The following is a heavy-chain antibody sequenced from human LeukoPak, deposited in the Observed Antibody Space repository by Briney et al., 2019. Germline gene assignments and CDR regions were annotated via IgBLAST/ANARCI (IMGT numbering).Heavy chain of an antibody. V-gene: IGHV1-24*01. J-gene: IGHJ3*02. CDR1: GYTLTELS. D-gene: IGHD2-15*01. Sequence: VASVKVSCKVSGYTLTELSMHWVRQAPGKGLEWMGGFDPEDGETIYAQKFQGRVTMTEDTSTDTAYMELSSLRSEDTAVYYCARASLLPWQPVQDAFDIWGQGTMVTVSS. CDR2: FDPEDGET. CDR3: ARASLLPWQPVQDAFDI.